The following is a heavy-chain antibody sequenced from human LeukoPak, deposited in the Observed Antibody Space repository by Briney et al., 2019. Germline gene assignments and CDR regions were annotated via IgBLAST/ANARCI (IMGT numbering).Heavy chain of an antibody. V-gene: IGHV3-33*01. J-gene: IGHJ5*02. Sequence: GRSLRLSCAASGFTFSLSAMHWVRQAPGKGLEWVAFIWYDGSNKYYADSVKGRFTISRDNSKNTLFLQMNSLRAEDTAVYYCAGQEARNWFDPWGQGTLVTVSS. CDR1: GFTFSLSA. CDR2: IWYDGSNK. CDR3: AGQEARNWFDP.